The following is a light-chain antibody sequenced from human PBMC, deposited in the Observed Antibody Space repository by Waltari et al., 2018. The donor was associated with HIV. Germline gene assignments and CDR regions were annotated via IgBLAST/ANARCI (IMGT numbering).Light chain of an antibody. CDR3: SSHAGSNNYV. CDR1: RSDVGRYDS. CDR2: EVS. J-gene: IGLJ1*01. Sequence: QSALTQPPSASGSPGQSVTISCRGTRSDVGRYDSVPWYQQHPGKAPKLMIYEVSKRPSGVPDRFSGSKSGNTASLTVSGLQAEDEADYYCSSHAGSNNYVFGTGTKVTVL. V-gene: IGLV2-8*01.